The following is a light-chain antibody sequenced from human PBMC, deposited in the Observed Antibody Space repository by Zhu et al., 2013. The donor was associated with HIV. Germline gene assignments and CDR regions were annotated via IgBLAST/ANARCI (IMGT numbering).Light chain of an antibody. V-gene: IGKV1-16*01. CDR1: HDISNS. J-gene: IGKJ2*01. CDR2: AAS. CDR3: QQYYDFPYT. Sequence: DIQMTQSPSSLSAFVGDRVAITCRASHDISNSLAWFQQKPGKAPLSLIYAASSLQSGVPSRFSGNGSGTDFTLTISGLQSEDFATYYCQQYYDFPYTFGQGTKLEIK.